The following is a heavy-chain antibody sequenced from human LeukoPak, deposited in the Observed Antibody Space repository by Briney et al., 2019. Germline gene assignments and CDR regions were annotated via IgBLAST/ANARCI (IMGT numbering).Heavy chain of an antibody. CDR1: GHTFASYD. D-gene: IGHD1-14*01. CDR2: MNPNRGNT. CDR3: ASGWSGHDAFDI. V-gene: IGHV1-8*03. Sequence: SVKASCKASGHTFASYDINWDRQATEHWREWMGWMNPNRGNTGYAQNLQGTVTLSRNTSIRPAYMELSSLRAEDAAVYYCASGWSGHDAFDIWGQGTMVTVSS. J-gene: IGHJ3*02.